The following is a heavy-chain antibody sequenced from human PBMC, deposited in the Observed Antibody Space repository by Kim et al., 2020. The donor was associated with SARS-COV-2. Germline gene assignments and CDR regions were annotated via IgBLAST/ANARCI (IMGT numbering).Heavy chain of an antibody. CDR3: AREGHSSGRAGSFDY. V-gene: IGHV3-30*01. D-gene: IGHD3-22*01. Sequence: DSGKGRFTVCRDNSQNTLFLQIDSLRAEDTAVYYCAREGHSSGRAGSFDYWGQGTLVTVSS. J-gene: IGHJ4*02.